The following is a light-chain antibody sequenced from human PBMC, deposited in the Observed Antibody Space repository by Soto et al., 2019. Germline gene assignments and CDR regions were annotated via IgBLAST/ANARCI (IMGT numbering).Light chain of an antibody. CDR3: SSYRSRSTC. CDR2: DVS. V-gene: IGLV2-14*01. CDR1: SSDVGGYIY. J-gene: IGLJ1*01. Sequence: QSVLTQPASVSGSPGQSITISCTGTSSDVGGYIYVSWYQQHPGKAPKLMIYDVSNRPSGVSNRFSGSKSGNTASLTISGLQVEEEADDYCSSYRSRSTCFGAGTKSTFL.